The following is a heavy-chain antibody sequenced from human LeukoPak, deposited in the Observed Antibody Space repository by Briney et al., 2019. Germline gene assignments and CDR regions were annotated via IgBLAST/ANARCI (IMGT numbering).Heavy chain of an antibody. CDR2: ISGGGAST. V-gene: IGHV3-23*01. Sequence: GGSLRLSCAASGFTFSSFGMSWVRQAPGKGLEWVSGISGGGASTFYADSVKGRFTISRDNSKNTLYLQMTSLRAEDTATYYCARASGYYYDSSGSTTDDYWGQGTLVTVSS. D-gene: IGHD3-22*01. CDR1: GFTFSSFG. J-gene: IGHJ4*02. CDR3: ARASGYYYDSSGSTTDDY.